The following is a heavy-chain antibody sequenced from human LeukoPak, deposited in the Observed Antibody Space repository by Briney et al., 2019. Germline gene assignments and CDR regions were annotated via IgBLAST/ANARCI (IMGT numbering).Heavy chain of an antibody. Sequence: PSETLSLTCTVSGVSMSRSNYYWGWIRQPPGKGLEWIGNIYCSGSTYYNPSLKSRVTISVDTSKSQFSLKLTSVTAADTALYYCATLGDYLCGSFRASVAYWGQGTLVIVSS. D-gene: IGHD3-16*02. J-gene: IGHJ4*02. CDR2: IYCSGST. V-gene: IGHV4-39*01. CDR3: ATLGDYLCGSFRASVAY. CDR1: GVSMSRSNYY.